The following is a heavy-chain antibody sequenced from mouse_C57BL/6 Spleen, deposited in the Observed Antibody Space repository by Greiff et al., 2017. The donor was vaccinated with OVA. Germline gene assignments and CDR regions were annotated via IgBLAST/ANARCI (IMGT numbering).Heavy chain of an antibody. CDR1: GFNIKDDY. D-gene: IGHD1-1*01. CDR3: TTPQVYLGYFDV. CDR2: IDPENGDT. Sequence: EVQLQQSGAELVRPGASVKLSCTASGFNIKDDYMHWVKQRPEQGLEWIGWIDPENGDTEYASKFQGKATITADTSSNTAYLQLSSLTSEDTAVYYCTTPQVYLGYFDVWGTGTTVTVSS. J-gene: IGHJ1*03. V-gene: IGHV14-4*01.